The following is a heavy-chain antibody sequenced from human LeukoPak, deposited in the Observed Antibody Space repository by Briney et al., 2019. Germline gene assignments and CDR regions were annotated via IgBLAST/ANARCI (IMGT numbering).Heavy chain of an antibody. J-gene: IGHJ4*02. Sequence: GGSLRLSCAASGFTVSSKYMSWVRQAPGKGLEWVSVIYSGGSTYYADSVKGGFTISRDNSKNTLYLQMNSLRAEDTAVYYCARVSGSGWYDDYWGQGTLVTVSS. CDR1: GFTVSSKY. CDR2: IYSGGST. V-gene: IGHV3-66*01. CDR3: ARVSGSGWYDDY. D-gene: IGHD6-19*01.